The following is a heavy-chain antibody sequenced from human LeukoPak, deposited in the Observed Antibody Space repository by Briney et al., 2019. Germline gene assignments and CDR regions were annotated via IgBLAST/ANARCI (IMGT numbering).Heavy chain of an antibody. J-gene: IGHJ4*02. V-gene: IGHV4-34*01. CDR2: INPSGTT. CDR1: GETFSGYY. Sequence: SSETLSLTCAVYGETFSGYYWSWIRQTPGKGLEWIGEINPSGTTNYNPSLKSRVTISVDTSKNQFSLKLHSVTAADTAIYYCAREGVSVTHFDYWGQRTLVTVSS. CDR3: AREGVSVTHFDY. D-gene: IGHD5/OR15-5a*01.